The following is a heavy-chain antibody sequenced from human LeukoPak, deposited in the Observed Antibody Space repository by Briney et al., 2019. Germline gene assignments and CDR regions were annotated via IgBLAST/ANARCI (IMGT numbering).Heavy chain of an antibody. Sequence: SETLSLTCTVSGGSISSGGYYWSWIRQHPGKGLEWIGYIYYGGSTYYNPSLKSRVTISVDTSKNQFSLKLSSVTAADTAVYYCARERVLLWFGEFSNWFDPWGQGTLVTVSS. V-gene: IGHV4-31*03. CDR2: IYYGGST. D-gene: IGHD3-10*01. CDR1: GGSISSGGYY. CDR3: ARERVLLWFGEFSNWFDP. J-gene: IGHJ5*02.